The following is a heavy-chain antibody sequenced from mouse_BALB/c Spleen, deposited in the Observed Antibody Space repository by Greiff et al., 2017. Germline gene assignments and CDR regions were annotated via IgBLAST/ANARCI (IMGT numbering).Heavy chain of an antibody. Sequence: DVHLVESGGGLVKPGGSLKLSCAASGFAFSSYDMSWVRQTPGKRLEWVAYISSGGGSTYYPDTVKGRFTISRDNTKNTLYLQMSSLKSEDTAMYYCARHSYPYWYFDVWGAGTTVTVSS. CDR1: GFAFSSYD. J-gene: IGHJ1*01. CDR3: ARHSYPYWYFDV. CDR2: ISSGGGST. V-gene: IGHV5-12-1*01. D-gene: IGHD1-2*01.